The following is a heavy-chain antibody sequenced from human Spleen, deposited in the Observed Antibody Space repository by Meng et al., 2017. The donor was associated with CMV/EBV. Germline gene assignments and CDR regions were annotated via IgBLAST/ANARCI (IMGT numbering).Heavy chain of an antibody. CDR1: GFSFSDYG. Sequence: SGFSFSDYGMNWFRQTPGRGLESVSSISGSGKYIHYRDSVKGRFTISRDNAKNSLYLQMNSLRAEDTALYYCARDVGGGRTPNWFDPWGQGTLVTVSS. J-gene: IGHJ5*02. CDR3: ARDVGGGRTPNWFDP. D-gene: IGHD1-1*01. CDR2: ISGSGKYI. V-gene: IGHV3-21*01.